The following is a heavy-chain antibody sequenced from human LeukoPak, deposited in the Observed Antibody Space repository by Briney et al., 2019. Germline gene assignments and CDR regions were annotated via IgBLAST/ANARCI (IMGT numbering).Heavy chain of an antibody. Sequence: SVKVSCKASGGTFSSYTISGVRQAPGQGLEWMGRIIPILGIANYAQKFQGRVTITADKSTSTAYMELSSLRSEDTAVYYCARAGVAAAGYDYWGQGTLVTVSS. CDR3: ARAGVAAAGYDY. V-gene: IGHV1-69*02. D-gene: IGHD6-13*01. J-gene: IGHJ4*02. CDR1: GGTFSSYT. CDR2: IIPILGIA.